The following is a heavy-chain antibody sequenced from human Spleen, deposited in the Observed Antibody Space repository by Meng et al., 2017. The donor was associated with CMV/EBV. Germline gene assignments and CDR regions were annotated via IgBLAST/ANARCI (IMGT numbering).Heavy chain of an antibody. CDR2: ISSSGSII. CDR1: GFPFSDYY. V-gene: IGHV3-11*04. CDR3: ARDFSAVHNWLDS. J-gene: IGHJ5*01. D-gene: IGHD1-26*01. Sequence: ASGFPFSDYYMTWIRQAPGKVLEWLSHISSSGSIIYYADSVKGRFTISRDNAKESLYLQMNSLRAEDTAVYYCARDFSAVHNWLDSWGQGTLVTVSS.